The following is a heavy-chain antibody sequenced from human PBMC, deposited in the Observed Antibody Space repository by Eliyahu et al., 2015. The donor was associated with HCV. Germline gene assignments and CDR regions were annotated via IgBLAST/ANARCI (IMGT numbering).Heavy chain of an antibody. V-gene: IGHV3-43*01. CDR2: ISWDGGST. CDR3: AKAMVRELLRPPLFDY. Sequence: EVQLVESGGVVVQPGGSLRLSCAASGFTFDDYTMHWVRQAPGKGLEWVSLISWDGGSTYYADSVKGRFTISRDNSKNSLYLQMNSLRTEDTALYYCAKAMVRELLRPPLFDYWGQGTLVTVSS. CDR1: GFTFDDYT. J-gene: IGHJ4*02. D-gene: IGHD1-26*01.